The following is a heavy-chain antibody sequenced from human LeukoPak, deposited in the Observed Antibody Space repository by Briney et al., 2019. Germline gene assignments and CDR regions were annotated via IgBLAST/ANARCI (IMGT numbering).Heavy chain of an antibody. CDR1: GGSINSGTYY. Sequence: SETLSLTCSVSGGSINSGTYYWNWIRQPAGKGLEWIGRLSTSGNTNYNPSLKSRVTISRDTSKNQFSLTLTSVIAADTAVHYCASSDGNWFDPWGQGTLVTVSS. D-gene: IGHD1-26*01. V-gene: IGHV4-61*02. CDR3: ASSDGNWFDP. CDR2: LSTSGNT. J-gene: IGHJ5*02.